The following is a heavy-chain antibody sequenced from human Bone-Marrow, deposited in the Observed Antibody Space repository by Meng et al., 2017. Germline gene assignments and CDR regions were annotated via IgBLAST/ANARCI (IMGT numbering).Heavy chain of an antibody. CDR3: AREYTSVWDLDC. CDR1: GYNFTDFV. CDR2: IRPDNGNT. D-gene: IGHD6-19*01. V-gene: IGHV1-18*01. J-gene: IGHJ4*02. Sequence: ASVKVSCKASGYNFTDFVVTWVRRAPGQGLEWIGWIRPDNGNTKSAQNFEARVTLTTDTSTSTAYMELRSLKSDDTAIYYCAREYTSVWDLDCWGQGTLVTVSS.